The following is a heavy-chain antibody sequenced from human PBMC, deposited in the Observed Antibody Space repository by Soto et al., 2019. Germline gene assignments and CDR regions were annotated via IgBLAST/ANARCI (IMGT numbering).Heavy chain of an antibody. D-gene: IGHD3-10*01. CDR1: GFTFNDCS. CDR2: IGRGDETT. CDR3: AKGAFISVRDGSGSDLNWLAT. J-gene: IGHJ5*02. Sequence: PWGSLTLTCAVSGFTFNDCSMSWGTRAPGKGLEGVSSIGRGDETTFYADSVRGRFTISRDKTNDPLSLQMTSLRAEAPALYYCAKGAFISVRDGSGSDLNWLATWGQGTLVTVSS. V-gene: IGHV3-23*01.